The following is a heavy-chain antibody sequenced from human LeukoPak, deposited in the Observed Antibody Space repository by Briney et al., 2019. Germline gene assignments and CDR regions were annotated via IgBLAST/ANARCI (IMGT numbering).Heavy chain of an antibody. D-gene: IGHD3-10*01. Sequence: PSETLSLTCAVYGGSFSGYYWTLIRQPPGKGLEGIGEINHSGTTNYNPSLKSRGTISVDTSKNQFSLKLSSVTAADTAVYFCARSEGSGSTVLHYWGQGTLVTVYS. CDR3: ARSEGSGSTVLHY. CDR1: GGSFSGYY. CDR2: INHSGTT. V-gene: IGHV4-34*01. J-gene: IGHJ4*02.